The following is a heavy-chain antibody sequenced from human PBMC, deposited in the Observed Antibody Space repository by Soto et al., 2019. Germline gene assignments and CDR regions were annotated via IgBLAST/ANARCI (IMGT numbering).Heavy chain of an antibody. CDR2: INSDGSST. D-gene: IGHD6-19*01. CDR3: ARDQVIAVAGNRLYYYGMDV. V-gene: IGHV3-74*01. CDR1: GFTFSSYW. Sequence: PGGSLRLSCAASGFTFSSYWMHWVRQAPGKGLVWVSRINSDGSSTSYADSVKGRFTISRDNAKNTLYLQMNSLRAEDTAVYYCARDQVIAVAGNRLYYYGMDVWGQGTTVTVSS. J-gene: IGHJ6*02.